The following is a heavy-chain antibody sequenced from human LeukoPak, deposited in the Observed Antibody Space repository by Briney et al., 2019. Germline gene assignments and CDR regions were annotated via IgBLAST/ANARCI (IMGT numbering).Heavy chain of an antibody. Sequence: GSLRLSCAGSGFTFKSYAMSWVRQAPGKGVEWVSAMSGSGGSTYYADSVKGRFTISRDNSKNTLYLQMNSLRAEDTAVYYCAKDQIYSYGFDYWGQGTLVTVSS. J-gene: IGHJ4*02. CDR1: GFTFKSYA. CDR3: AKDQIYSYGFDY. D-gene: IGHD5-18*01. CDR2: MSGSGGST. V-gene: IGHV3-23*01.